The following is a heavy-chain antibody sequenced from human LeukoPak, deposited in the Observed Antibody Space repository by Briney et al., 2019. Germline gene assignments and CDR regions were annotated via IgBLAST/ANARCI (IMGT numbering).Heavy chain of an antibody. CDR3: ARVVLDHYYDSSGYLGTLDY. J-gene: IGHJ4*02. CDR2: ISAYNTNT. Sequence: ASVKASCKASGYAFTNYGITWVRQAPGQGLEWMGWISAYNTNTNYAQKLQGRVTMTTDTSASTAYMELRSLRSDDTAVYYCARVVLDHYYDSSGYLGTLDYWGQGTLVTVSS. CDR1: GYAFTNYG. V-gene: IGHV1-18*01. D-gene: IGHD3-22*01.